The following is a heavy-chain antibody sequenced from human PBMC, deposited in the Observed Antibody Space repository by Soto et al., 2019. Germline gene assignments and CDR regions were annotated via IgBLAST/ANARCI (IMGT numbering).Heavy chain of an antibody. D-gene: IGHD1-26*01. V-gene: IGHV3-23*01. CDR3: AKDEVGAIYYYYYGMDV. CDR2: ISGSGGST. CDR1: GFAFSSYA. Sequence: EVQLLESGGGLVQPGGSLRLSCAASGFAFSSYAMSWVRQAPGKGLEWVSAISGSGGSTYYAHSVKGRFTISRDNSKNTLYLQMNSLRAEDTAVYYCAKDEVGAIYYYYYGMDVWGQGTTVTVSS. J-gene: IGHJ6*02.